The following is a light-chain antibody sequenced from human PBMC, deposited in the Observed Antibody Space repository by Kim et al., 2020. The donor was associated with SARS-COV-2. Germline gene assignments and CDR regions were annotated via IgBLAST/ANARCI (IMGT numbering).Light chain of an antibody. Sequence: SSELTQDPAVSVALGQTVRITCQGDSLRVYYASWYQQKPGQAPVLVIFGKNNRPSGIPDRFSGSNSGNTASLTITGAQAEDEADYYCHSRDSSTYVFGTGTKVTVL. CDR3: HSRDSSTYV. V-gene: IGLV3-19*01. J-gene: IGLJ1*01. CDR2: GKN. CDR1: SLRVYY.